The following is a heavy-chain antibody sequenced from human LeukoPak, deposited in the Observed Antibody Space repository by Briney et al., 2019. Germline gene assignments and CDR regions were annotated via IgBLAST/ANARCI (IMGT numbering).Heavy chain of an antibody. D-gene: IGHD4-11*01. CDR2: ISTSGSTK. CDR3: ARIYSNYPGY. Sequence: PGWSLRLSCAASGVTFSSYAMKWVRQAPGKGLEWVSYISTSGSTKYYADSVKGRFTISRDNDKNLLYLQMNSLRAEDTAVYYCARIYSNYPGYWGQGTLVTVSS. CDR1: GVTFSSYA. J-gene: IGHJ4*02. V-gene: IGHV3-48*01.